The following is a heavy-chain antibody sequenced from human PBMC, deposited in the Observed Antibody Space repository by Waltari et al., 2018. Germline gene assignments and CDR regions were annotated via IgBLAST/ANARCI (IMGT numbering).Heavy chain of an antibody. CDR2: IKEDGSEK. V-gene: IGHV3-7*02. CDR1: GFTFSRSG. Sequence: EVQLVVSGGGLVQPGGSLRLPGAASGFTFSRSGMCWVRQAPGKGLEWVAKIKEDGSEKDYVDSVKGRFTISRDNAKNSLYLQMDSLRAEDTAVYYCATMGVGRFDYWGQGTLVTVSS. CDR3: ATMGVGRFDY. D-gene: IGHD2-8*01. J-gene: IGHJ4*02.